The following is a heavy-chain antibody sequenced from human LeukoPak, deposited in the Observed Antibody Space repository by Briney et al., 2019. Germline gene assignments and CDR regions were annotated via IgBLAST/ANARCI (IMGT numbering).Heavy chain of an antibody. J-gene: IGHJ4*02. CDR3: ARREGYSYGIRRTFDY. V-gene: IGHV4-34*01. CDR2: INHSGST. CDR1: GGSFSGYY. D-gene: IGHD5-18*01. Sequence: SETLSLTCAVYGGSFSGYYWSWIRQPPGKGLEWIGEINHSGSTNYNPSLKSRVTISVDTSKNQFSLKLSSVTAADTAVYYCARREGYSYGIRRTFDYWGQGTLVTVSS.